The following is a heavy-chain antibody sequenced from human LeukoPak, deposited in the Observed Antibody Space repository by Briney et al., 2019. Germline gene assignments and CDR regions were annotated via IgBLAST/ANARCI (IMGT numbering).Heavy chain of an antibody. CDR1: GGSYIGYY. CDR2: INRSGST. CDR3: ATARPGLTMVRAPGY. V-gene: IGHV4-34*01. Sequence: SETLSLTCAVYGGSYIGYYWSWIRQPPGKGVEWIGEINRSGSTNYNPSLKSRVTISVDTSKNQFSLKLSSVTAADTAVYYCATARPGLTMVRAPGYWGQGTLVTVSS. D-gene: IGHD3-10*01. J-gene: IGHJ4*02.